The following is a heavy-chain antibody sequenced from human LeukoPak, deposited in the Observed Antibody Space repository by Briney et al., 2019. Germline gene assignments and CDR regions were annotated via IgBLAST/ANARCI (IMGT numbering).Heavy chain of an antibody. CDR1: GGSFSGYY. V-gene: IGHV4-34*01. CDR3: ASTSDTAMGGFDY. J-gene: IGHJ4*02. Sequence: SETLSLTCAVYGGSFSGYYWSWIRQPPGKGLEWIGEINHSGSTNYNPSLKSRVTISVDTSKNQFSLKLSSVTAAGTAVYYCASTSDTAMGGFDYWGQGTLVTVSS. CDR2: INHSGST. D-gene: IGHD5-18*01.